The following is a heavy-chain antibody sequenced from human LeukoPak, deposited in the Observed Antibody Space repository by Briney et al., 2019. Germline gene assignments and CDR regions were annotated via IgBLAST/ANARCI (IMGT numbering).Heavy chain of an antibody. CDR3: ARGPGLQWPKLRYFDL. CDR2: INHSGST. CDR1: GGSFSGYY. J-gene: IGHJ2*01. D-gene: IGHD6-19*01. Sequence: SETLSLTCAVYGGSFSGYYWSWIRQPPGKGLEWIGEINHSGSTNYNPSLKSRVTISVDTSKNQFSLKLSSVTAADTAVYYCARGPGLQWPKLRYFDLWGRGTLVTVSS. V-gene: IGHV4-34*01.